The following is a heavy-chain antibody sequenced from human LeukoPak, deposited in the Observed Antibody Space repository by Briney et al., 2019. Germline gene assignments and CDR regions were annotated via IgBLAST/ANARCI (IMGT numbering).Heavy chain of an antibody. CDR3: ARSGSGSYYTFDY. J-gene: IGHJ4*02. CDR1: GFTFSSYE. V-gene: IGHV3-48*03. D-gene: IGHD1-26*01. Sequence: GGSLRLSCAASGFTFSSYEMNWVRQAPGKGLEWVSYISSSGSTIYYADSVKGRFTISRDNAKNSLYLQMNSLRAEDTAVYYCARSGSGSYYTFDYWGQGTLVTVSS. CDR2: ISSSGSTI.